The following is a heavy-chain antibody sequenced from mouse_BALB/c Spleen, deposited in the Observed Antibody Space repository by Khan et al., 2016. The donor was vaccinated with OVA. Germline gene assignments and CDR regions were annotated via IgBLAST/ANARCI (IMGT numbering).Heavy chain of an antibody. V-gene: IGHV9-3-1*01. CDR3: ARSNSYWYFDV. J-gene: IGHJ1*01. D-gene: IGHD4-1*02. CDR1: GYTFTNYG. CDR2: INTYTGEP. Sequence: QSQLVQSGPELKKPGETVKISCKASGYTFTNYGMNWVKQAPGKGLKRMGWINTYTGEPTYADDFKGRSAFSLETSASTAYLQIKNLKNEDTATYCCARSNSYWYFDVWGAGTTVTVAS.